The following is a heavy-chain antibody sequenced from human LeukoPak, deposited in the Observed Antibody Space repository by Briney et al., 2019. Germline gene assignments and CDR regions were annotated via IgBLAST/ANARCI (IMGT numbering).Heavy chain of an antibody. CDR2: ISGSGGST. D-gene: IGHD2-2*02. J-gene: IGHJ4*02. CDR1: GFTFSSYA. V-gene: IGHV3-23*01. Sequence: GGSLRLSCAASGFTFSSYAMSWVRQAPVKGLEWVSAISGSGGSTYYADSVKGRFTISRDNSKNTLYLQMNSLRAEDTAVYYCAKGGHCSSTSCHKDYFDYWGQGTLVTVSS. CDR3: AKGGHCSSTSCHKDYFDY.